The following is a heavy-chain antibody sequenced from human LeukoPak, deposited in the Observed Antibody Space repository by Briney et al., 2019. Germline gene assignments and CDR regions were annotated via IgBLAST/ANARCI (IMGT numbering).Heavy chain of an antibody. Sequence: GGSLRLSCAASGFTVSSNYMSWVRQAPGKGLEWVSVIYSGGSTYYTDSVKGRFTISRDNSKNTLYLQMSSLRAEDTAVYYCARCGSGWSRSYFDYWGQGTLVTVSS. V-gene: IGHV3-66*01. CDR3: ARCGSGWSRSYFDY. J-gene: IGHJ4*02. CDR1: GFTVSSNY. CDR2: IYSGGST. D-gene: IGHD6-19*01.